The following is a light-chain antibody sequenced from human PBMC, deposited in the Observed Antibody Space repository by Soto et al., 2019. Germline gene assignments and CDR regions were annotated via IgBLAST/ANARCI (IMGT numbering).Light chain of an antibody. CDR3: QQYNNWPPRT. V-gene: IGKV3-15*01. J-gene: IGKJ2*01. CDR1: QSVSNH. Sequence: EIVMTQSPVTLSVSPGERATLSSRASQSVSNHLAWYQQKPGQAPRLLIYGASTRAIGIPARFSGSGSGTEFTLTISSLQSEDFAVYYCQQYNNWPPRTFGQGTKLEIK. CDR2: GAS.